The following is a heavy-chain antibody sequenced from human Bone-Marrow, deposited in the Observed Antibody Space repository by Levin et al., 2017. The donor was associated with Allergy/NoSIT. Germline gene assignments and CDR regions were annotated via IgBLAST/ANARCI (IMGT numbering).Heavy chain of an antibody. V-gene: IGHV3-48*02. CDR1: GFTFSSYS. D-gene: IGHD2-15*01. CDR2: ISSRGTTI. J-gene: IGHJ5*02. CDR3: ARTGMVAARINWFDP. Sequence: GESLKISCAASGFTFSSYSMNWVRQAPGKGLEWVSYISSRGTTIYYADSVKGRFTISRDNAKNSLYLQMSSLRDEDTALYYCARTGMVAARINWFDPWGQGTLVTVSS.